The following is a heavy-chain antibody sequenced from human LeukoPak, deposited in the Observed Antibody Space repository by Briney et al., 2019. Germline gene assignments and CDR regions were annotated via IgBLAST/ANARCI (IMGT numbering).Heavy chain of an antibody. Sequence: PSETLSLTCTVSGYSISSGYYWGWIRQPPGKGLEWIGSIYHSGSTYYNPSLKSRVTISVDTSKNQFSLKLSSVTAADTAVYYCAVGSGYDDYWGQGTLVTVSS. CDR1: GYSISSGYY. J-gene: IGHJ4*02. CDR3: AVGSGYDDY. CDR2: IYHSGST. V-gene: IGHV4-38-2*02. D-gene: IGHD5-12*01.